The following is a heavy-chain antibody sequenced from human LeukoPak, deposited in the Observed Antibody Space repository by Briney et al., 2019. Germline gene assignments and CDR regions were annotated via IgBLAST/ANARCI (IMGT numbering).Heavy chain of an antibody. CDR1: GFTVSSSY. D-gene: IGHD3-10*01. Sequence: GGSLRLSCAVSGFTVSSSYMSWVRQAPGKGLEWVSVIYSGGSTFYADSVKGRFTISRDNSKNTVCLQMNSLRAEDTAVYYCAAYYYGSPPPKNFDFWGQGTLVTVSS. CDR3: AAYYYGSPPPKNFDF. CDR2: IYSGGST. J-gene: IGHJ4*02. V-gene: IGHV3-66*01.